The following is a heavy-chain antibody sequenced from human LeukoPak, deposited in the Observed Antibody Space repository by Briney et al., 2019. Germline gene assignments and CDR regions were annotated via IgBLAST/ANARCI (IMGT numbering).Heavy chain of an antibody. J-gene: IGHJ4*02. D-gene: IGHD2-8*01. Sequence: SETLSLTCTVSGGSISNYYWSWIRQPPGEGLEWIGYIYYTGSTNYNPSLKSRVTISVDTSQNQFSLKLNSVTAADTAVYYCARRGMYDYGDYRGQGTLVTVSS. CDR2: IYYTGST. V-gene: IGHV4-59*08. CDR1: GGSISNYY. CDR3: ARRGMYDYGDY.